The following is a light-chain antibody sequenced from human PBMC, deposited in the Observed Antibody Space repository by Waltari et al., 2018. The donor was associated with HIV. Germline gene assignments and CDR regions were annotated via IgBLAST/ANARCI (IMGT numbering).Light chain of an antibody. CDR3: QSADSSGTYLYV. CDR1: ALPMQY. Sequence: SYELTQPPSVSVSPGTTARITCSGDALPMQYAYWYKQKPGQAPVLVIYKDSERPSGIPERFSGSSSGTTVTLTISGVQAEDEADYFCQSADSSGTYLYVFGTGTKVTVL. J-gene: IGLJ1*01. V-gene: IGLV3-25*03. CDR2: KDS.